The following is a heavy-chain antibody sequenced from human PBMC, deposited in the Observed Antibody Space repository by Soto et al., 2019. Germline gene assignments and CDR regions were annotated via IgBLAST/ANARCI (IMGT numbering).Heavy chain of an antibody. Sequence: GGSLRLSCAASGFTFSSYGMHWVRQAPGKGLEWVAVISYDGSNKYYADSVKGRFTISRDNSKNTLYLQMNSLRAEDTAVYYCANNARASGSYSNWFDPWGQGTLVTVSS. CDR2: ISYDGSNK. J-gene: IGHJ5*02. CDR3: ANNARASGSYSNWFDP. CDR1: GFTFSSYG. D-gene: IGHD3-10*01. V-gene: IGHV3-30*18.